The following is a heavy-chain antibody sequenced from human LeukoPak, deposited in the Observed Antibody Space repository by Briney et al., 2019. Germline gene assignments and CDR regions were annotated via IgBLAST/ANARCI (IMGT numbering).Heavy chain of an antibody. Sequence: PGGSLRLSCTASGFTLSTYAMSWVRQAPGKGLEWVSSISSSSSYIYYADSVKGRFTISRDNAKNSLYLQMNSLRAEDTAVYYCARDTYGGNSNFDYWGQGTLVTVSS. CDR2: ISSSSSYI. V-gene: IGHV3-21*01. CDR3: ARDTYGGNSNFDY. D-gene: IGHD4-23*01. J-gene: IGHJ4*02. CDR1: GFTLSTYA.